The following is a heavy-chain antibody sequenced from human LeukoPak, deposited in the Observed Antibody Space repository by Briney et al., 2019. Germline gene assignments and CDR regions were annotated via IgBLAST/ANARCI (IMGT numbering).Heavy chain of an antibody. D-gene: IGHD6-6*01. CDR2: IYSGGST. J-gene: IGHJ4*02. CDR3: ARSSSIAARYFDY. CDR1: GFTVSSNY. V-gene: IGHV3-66*02. Sequence: PGGSLRLSCAASGFTVSSNYMSWVRQAPGKELEWVSVIYSGGSTYYADSVKGRFTISRDNSKNTLYLQMNSLRAEDTAVYYCARSSSIAARYFDYWGQGTLVTVSS.